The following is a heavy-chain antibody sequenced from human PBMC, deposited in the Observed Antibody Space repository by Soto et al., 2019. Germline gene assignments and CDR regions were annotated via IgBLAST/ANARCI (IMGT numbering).Heavy chain of an antibody. CDR2: INHSGST. Sequence: SSETLSLTCAVYGGSFSGYYWSWIRQPPGKGLEWIGEINHSGSTNYNPSLKSRVTISVDTSKNQFSLKLSSVTAADTAVYYCARDAARNYYDSSGYYRPDAFDIWGQGTMVTVSS. J-gene: IGHJ3*02. CDR3: ARDAARNYYDSSGYYRPDAFDI. CDR1: GGSFSGYY. D-gene: IGHD3-22*01. V-gene: IGHV4-34*01.